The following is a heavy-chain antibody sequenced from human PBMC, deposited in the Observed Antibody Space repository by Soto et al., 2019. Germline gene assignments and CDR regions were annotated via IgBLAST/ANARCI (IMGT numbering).Heavy chain of an antibody. CDR2: ISSYDST. Sequence: GGSLRLSCAAFDFSVSNKFMTWVRQAPGKGLEWIAVISSYDSTHYADSVTGRFTISRDSSENTVFLQMNSLRAEDTAIYYCATGPQRNSIYLYWGQGTMVTVSS. V-gene: IGHV3-53*01. CDR1: DFSVSNKF. J-gene: IGHJ4*02. CDR3: ATGPQRNSIYLY. D-gene: IGHD1-7*01.